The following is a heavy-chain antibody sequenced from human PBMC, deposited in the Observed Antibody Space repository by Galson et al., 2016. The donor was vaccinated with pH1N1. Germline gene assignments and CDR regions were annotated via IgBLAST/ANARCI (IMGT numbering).Heavy chain of an antibody. CDR2: IYLGGSLI. Sequence: QSGAEVKKPGESLKISCKGSGYRFSSSWIGWVRQMPGKGLEWMGIIYLGGSLIRYRPSFQGQVTISADKSVNIVYLEWGSLKASDTATYYCARQYDFGDYRGDAFDIWGQGTMVIVSS. D-gene: IGHD4-17*01. CDR3: ARQYDFGDYRGDAFDI. CDR1: GYRFSSSW. J-gene: IGHJ3*02. V-gene: IGHV5-51*03.